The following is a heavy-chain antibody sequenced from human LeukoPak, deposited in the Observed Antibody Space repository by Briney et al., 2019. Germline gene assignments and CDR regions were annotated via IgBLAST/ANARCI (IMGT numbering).Heavy chain of an antibody. CDR3: ARGQNYDILTGWGHWFDP. J-gene: IGHJ5*02. CDR2: IIPIFGTA. CDR1: GGTFSSYA. D-gene: IGHD3-9*01. Sequence: ASVTVSRKATGGTFSSYAISWVRQPPGQRLEWMGGIIPIFGTANNAQKFQGRVTITADESTSTAYMELSSLRSEDTDVYYCARGQNYDILTGWGHWFDPWGQGTLVTVSS. V-gene: IGHV1-69*01.